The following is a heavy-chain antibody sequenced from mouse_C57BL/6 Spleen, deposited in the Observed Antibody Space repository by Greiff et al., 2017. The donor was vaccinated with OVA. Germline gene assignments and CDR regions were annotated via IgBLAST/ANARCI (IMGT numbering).Heavy chain of an antibody. CDR2: INPYNGGT. CDR3: ARSRGNGLDAMDY. Sequence: VQLQQSGPVLVKPGASVKMSCKASGYTFTDYYMNWVKQSHGKSLEWIGVINPYNGGTSYNQKFKGKATLTVDKSSSTAYMELNSLTSEDSAVYYGARSRGNGLDAMDYWGQGTSVTVSS. CDR1: GYTFTDYY. J-gene: IGHJ4*01. D-gene: IGHD2-2*01. V-gene: IGHV1-19*01.